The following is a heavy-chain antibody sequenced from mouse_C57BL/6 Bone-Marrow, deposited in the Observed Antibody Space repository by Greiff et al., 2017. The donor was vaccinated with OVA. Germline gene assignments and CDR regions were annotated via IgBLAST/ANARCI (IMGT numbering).Heavy chain of an antibody. V-gene: IGHV1-52*01. J-gene: IGHJ2*01. CDR3: ARRGTGTGNGY. CDR2: IDPSDSDT. CDR1: GYTFTSYW. D-gene: IGHD4-1*01. Sequence: VQLQQPGAELVRPGSSVTLSCKASGYTFTSYWMPWVEQRPIHGLEWIGNIDPSDSDTHYTQRFKDKASLTVATSSSPADMQLSSLTPEDSAVYYWARRGTGTGNGYGGQGTTLTVSS.